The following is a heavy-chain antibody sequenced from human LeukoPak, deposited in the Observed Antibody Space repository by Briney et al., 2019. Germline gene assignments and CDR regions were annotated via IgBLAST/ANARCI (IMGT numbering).Heavy chain of an antibody. CDR2: IYHSGST. V-gene: IGHV4-34*10. CDR3: SRARRGYVRLDY. D-gene: IGHD5-12*01. CDR1: GGSFSGYY. Sequence: PSETLSLTCEVSGGSFSGYYWTWIRQSPGKGLEWIGEIYHSGSTNYNPSLMRRVTMSVDTSKNQFSLSLTAVTDPDTAPYYCSRARRGYVRLDYWGQGTLVTVS. J-gene: IGHJ4*02.